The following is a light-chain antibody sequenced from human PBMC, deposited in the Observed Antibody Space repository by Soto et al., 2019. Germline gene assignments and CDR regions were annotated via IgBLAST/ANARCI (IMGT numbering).Light chain of an antibody. CDR1: SSDVGGYNY. CDR3: QSYDSSLV. V-gene: IGLV2-14*01. J-gene: IGLJ2*01. CDR2: EVS. Sequence: QSALTQPASVSGSPGQSITISCTGTSSDVGGYNYVSWYQQHPGKAPKLMIYEVSNRPSGVSDRFSGSKSGTSASLAITGLQAEDEAEYYCQSYDSSLVFGGGTKLTVL.